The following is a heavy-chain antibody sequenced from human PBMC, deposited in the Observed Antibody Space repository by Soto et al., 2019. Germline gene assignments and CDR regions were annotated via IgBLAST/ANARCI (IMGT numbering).Heavy chain of an antibody. Sequence: QVQLQQWGAGLLKPSETLSLTCAVYGGSFSGYYWSWIRQPPGKGLEWIGEINHSGSTNYNPSLKSRVTISVDTSKNQFSLKLSTVTAADTAVYYCAVLSFSYYYGMAVWGQGTTVTVSS. CDR3: AVLSFSYYYGMAV. J-gene: IGHJ6*02. D-gene: IGHD3-16*01. CDR2: INHSGST. CDR1: GGSFSGYY. V-gene: IGHV4-34*01.